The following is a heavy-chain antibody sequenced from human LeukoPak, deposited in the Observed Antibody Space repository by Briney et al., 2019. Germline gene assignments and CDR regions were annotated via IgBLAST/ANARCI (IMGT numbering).Heavy chain of an antibody. Sequence: SVKVSCKASGGTFSSYAISWVRQAPGQGLEWMGGIIPIFGTANYAQKFQGRVTITADESTSTAYMELSSLRSEDTAVYYCARMGRGSGFFGYWGQGTLVTVSS. V-gene: IGHV1-69*13. CDR2: IIPIFGTA. CDR3: ARMGRGSGFFGY. D-gene: IGHD3-10*01. J-gene: IGHJ4*02. CDR1: GGTFSSYA.